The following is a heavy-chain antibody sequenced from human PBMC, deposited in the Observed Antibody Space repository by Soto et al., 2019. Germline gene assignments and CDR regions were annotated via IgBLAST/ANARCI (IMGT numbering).Heavy chain of an antibody. CDR2: IFTSGST. Sequence: PSETLSLTCTVSGVSISKYYWTGIRQPAGKGLEWIGRIFTSGSTNYNPSLRGRVTMSVDTSKNLFSLKLSSVTAADTALYYCASEGTAMKLHYWGQGTLVTVPQ. V-gene: IGHV4-4*07. CDR1: GVSISKYY. CDR3: ASEGTAMKLHY. D-gene: IGHD5-18*01. J-gene: IGHJ4*02.